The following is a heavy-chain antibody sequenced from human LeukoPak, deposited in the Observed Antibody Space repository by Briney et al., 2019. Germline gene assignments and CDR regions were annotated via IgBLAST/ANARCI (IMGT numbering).Heavy chain of an antibody. J-gene: IGHJ3*02. V-gene: IGHV1-18*01. CDR3: ARHMREFWSRRQPGDAFDI. D-gene: IGHD3-3*01. Sequence: ASVRVSCKTSGYTFTSYDITWVRQAPGQGLEWMGYISTYNYNTHHSQKFQGRVFMSTDSSSGTAYMDLQSLTSDDTAVYYCARHMREFWSRRQPGDAFDIWGQGTMVTVSS. CDR1: GYTFTSYD. CDR2: ISTYNYNT.